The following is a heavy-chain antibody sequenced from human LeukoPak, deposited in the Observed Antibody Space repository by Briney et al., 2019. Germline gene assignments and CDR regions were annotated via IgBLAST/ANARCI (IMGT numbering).Heavy chain of an antibody. Sequence: GGSLRLSCAASRFTFRSYAMHWVRQAPGKGLEWVAVMSYDGSNKYYADSVKGRFTIPRDDSKNTLYLQMNSLRAEDTAVYYCARVGQQLVRGPFDYWGQGTLVTVSS. CDR1: RFTFRSYA. J-gene: IGHJ4*02. D-gene: IGHD6-13*01. CDR2: MSYDGSNK. V-gene: IGHV3-30*01. CDR3: ARVGQQLVRGPFDY.